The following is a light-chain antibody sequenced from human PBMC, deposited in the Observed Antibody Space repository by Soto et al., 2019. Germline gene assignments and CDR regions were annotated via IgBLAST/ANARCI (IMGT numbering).Light chain of an antibody. CDR3: QQYETSPIT. J-gene: IGKJ5*01. V-gene: IGKV3-20*01. CDR1: QSITSSF. CDR2: GAS. Sequence: PGERASLSCGASQSITSSFLAWYQQKPGQAPRLLIYGASSRATGIPDRFSGSGSETDFTLTINRLEPEDFAVYYCQQYETSPITFGQGTRLEIK.